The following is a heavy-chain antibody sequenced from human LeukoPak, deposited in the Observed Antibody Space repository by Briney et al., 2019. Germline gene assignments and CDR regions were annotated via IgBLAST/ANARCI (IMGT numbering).Heavy chain of an antibody. V-gene: IGHV3-74*01. CDR2: INSDGSST. CDR1: GFTFSSYW. Sequence: GGSLSLSCAASGFTFSSYWMHWVRQAPGKGLVWVSRINSDGSSTSYADSVKGRFTISRDNAKNTLYLQMNSLRAEDTAVYYCARVGSSWYFRKNYFDYWGQGTLVTVSS. J-gene: IGHJ4*02. D-gene: IGHD6-13*01. CDR3: ARVGSSWYFRKNYFDY.